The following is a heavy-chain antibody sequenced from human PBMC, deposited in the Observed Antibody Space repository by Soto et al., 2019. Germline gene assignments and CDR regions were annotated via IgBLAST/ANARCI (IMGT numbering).Heavy chain of an antibody. V-gene: IGHV1-69*01. Sequence: QVQLVQSGAEVKKPGSSVKVSCKASGGTFSSYAISWVRQAPGQGLEWMGGIIPIFGTANYAQKFQGRVTITADESTSTAYMELGSLRIEATAVYYCARTTYYDILCGYGAFDSWGQGTMVTVSS. D-gene: IGHD3-9*01. CDR3: ARTTYYDILCGYGAFDS. CDR1: GGTFSSYA. CDR2: IIPIFGTA. J-gene: IGHJ3*02.